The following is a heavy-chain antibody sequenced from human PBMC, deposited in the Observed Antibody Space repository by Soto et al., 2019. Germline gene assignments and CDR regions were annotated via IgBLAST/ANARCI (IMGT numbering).Heavy chain of an antibody. CDR2: ISGYNGNT. CDR1: GYTFTSYC. D-gene: IGHD5-12*01. CDR3: ARYRATINSFWFDP. V-gene: IGHV1-18*01. Sequence: QVQLVQSGAEVKKPGASVKVSCKSSGYTFTSYCISWVRQAPGQGLEWMGWISGYNGNTNYAQKLEGRVTMTTDTSTSTAYMELRSLRSDDTAVYYCARYRATINSFWFDPWGQGTLVTVSS. J-gene: IGHJ5*02.